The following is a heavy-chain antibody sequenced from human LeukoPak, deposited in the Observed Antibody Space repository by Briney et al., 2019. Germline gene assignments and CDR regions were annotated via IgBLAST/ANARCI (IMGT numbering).Heavy chain of an antibody. Sequence: PSETLSLTCTVSGGSISSSSYYWGWIRQPPGKGLEWIGYIYHSGSTYYNPSLKSRVTISVDRSKNQFSLKLSSVTAADTAVYYCASSDVVRGVIFDYWGQGTLVTVSS. J-gene: IGHJ4*02. CDR3: ASSDVVRGVIFDY. CDR2: IYHSGST. D-gene: IGHD3-10*01. V-gene: IGHV4-39*07. CDR1: GGSISSSSYY.